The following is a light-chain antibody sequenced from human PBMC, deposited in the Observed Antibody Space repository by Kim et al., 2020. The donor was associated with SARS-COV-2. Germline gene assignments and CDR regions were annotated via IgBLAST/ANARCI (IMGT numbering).Light chain of an antibody. CDR2: YDS. J-gene: IGLJ3*02. V-gene: IGLV3-21*04. Sequence: APGKTARIYCGGNNMGSHSVHWYQQKPGQAPVLVIYYDSDRPSGTPERFSGSNSGNTATLTISRVEAGDEADYFCQVWDSTTDHRVFGGGTQLTVL. CDR3: QVWDSTTDHRV. CDR1: NMGSHS.